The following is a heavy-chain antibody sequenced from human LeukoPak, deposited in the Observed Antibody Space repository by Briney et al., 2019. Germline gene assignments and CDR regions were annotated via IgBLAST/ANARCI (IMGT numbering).Heavy chain of an antibody. V-gene: IGHV3-7*01. CDR3: AREEPYYYDSSGYLRS. J-gene: IGHJ1*01. Sequence: GGSLRLSCAASGFTFSSYWMSWVRQAPGKGLEWVANIKQDGSEKYYVDSVKGRFTISRDNAKNSLYLQMNSLRAEDTAVYYCAREEPYYYDSSGYLRSWGQGTLVTVSS. CDR2: IKQDGSEK. D-gene: IGHD3-22*01. CDR1: GFTFSSYW.